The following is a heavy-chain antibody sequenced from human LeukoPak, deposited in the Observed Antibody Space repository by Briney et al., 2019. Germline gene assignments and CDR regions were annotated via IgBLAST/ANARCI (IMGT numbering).Heavy chain of an antibody. Sequence: GGSLRLSCAASGFIFSSYAMHWVRQAPGKGLEWVAVISYDGSNKYYADSVKGRFTISRDNSKNTLYLQMNSLRAEDTAVYFCARGAAAGRIWVDYWGQGTLVTVSS. V-gene: IGHV3-30*04. CDR3: ARGAAAGRIWVDY. CDR2: ISYDGSNK. J-gene: IGHJ4*02. CDR1: GFIFSSYA. D-gene: IGHD6-13*01.